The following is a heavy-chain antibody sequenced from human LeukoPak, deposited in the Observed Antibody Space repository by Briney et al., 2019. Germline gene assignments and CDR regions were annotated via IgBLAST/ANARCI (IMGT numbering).Heavy chain of an antibody. V-gene: IGHV3-23*01. CDR1: GFTFSSYA. CDR3: AKAIPRDYSNYVGGNWFDP. CDR2: ISGSGGST. J-gene: IGHJ5*02. Sequence: PGGSLRLSCAASGFTFSSYAMSWVRQAPGKGLEWVSAISGSGGSTYYADSVKGRFTISRDNSKNTLYLQMNSLRAEDTAVYYCAKAIPRDYSNYVGGNWFDPWGQGTLVTVSS. D-gene: IGHD4-11*01.